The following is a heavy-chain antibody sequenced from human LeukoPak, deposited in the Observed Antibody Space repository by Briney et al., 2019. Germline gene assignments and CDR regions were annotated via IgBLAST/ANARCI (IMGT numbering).Heavy chain of an antibody. D-gene: IGHD3-22*01. CDR1: GFTFSSYW. V-gene: IGHV3-7*01. CDR3: ARDYDYYDSSGYLTHFDY. J-gene: IGHJ4*02. CDR2: IKQEGSEK. Sequence: GGSLRLSCAASGFTFSSYWMSWVRQAPGKGLEWVANIKQEGSEKYYVDSVKGRFTISRDNAKNSLYLQMNSLRAEDTAVYYCARDYDYYDSSGYLTHFDYWGQGTLVTVSS.